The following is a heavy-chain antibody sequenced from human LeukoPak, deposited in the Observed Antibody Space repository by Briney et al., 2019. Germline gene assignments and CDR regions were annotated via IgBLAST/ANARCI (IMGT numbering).Heavy chain of an antibody. CDR2: ISRGSTTI. J-gene: IGHJ4*02. CDR1: GFSFSSYN. V-gene: IGHV3-48*01. CDR3: AISSSYNYFDY. D-gene: IGHD2-15*01. Sequence: PGGSLRLSCTASGFSFSSYNINWVRQAPGKGLEWVSYISRGSTTIYYADSLKGRFTISRDNAKNSLYLGMNSLRAEDTAVYYCAISSSYNYFDYWGQGTLVTVSS.